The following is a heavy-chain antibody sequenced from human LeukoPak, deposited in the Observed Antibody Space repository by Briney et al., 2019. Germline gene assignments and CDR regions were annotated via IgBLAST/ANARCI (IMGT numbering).Heavy chain of an antibody. V-gene: IGHV3-21*01. CDR1: GFTFSTYT. J-gene: IGHJ3*02. CDR3: ARVGSAIARVAAFDT. D-gene: IGHD3-10*01. CDR2: ISTGGSYI. Sequence: PGGSLRLSCAASGFTFSTYTMNWVRQAPGKGLEWVSSISTGGSYIYYSDSAKGRFTLSRDNAKNSLYLQMNSLRAEDTAVYYCARVGSAIARVAAFDTWGQGTMVTVSS.